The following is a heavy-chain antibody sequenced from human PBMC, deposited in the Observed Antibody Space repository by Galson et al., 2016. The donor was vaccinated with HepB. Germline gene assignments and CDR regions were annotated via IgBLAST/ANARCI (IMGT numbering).Heavy chain of an antibody. J-gene: IGHJ5*02. CDR2: ISYDGSDK. CDR3: AGLYGSGNYYWFDP. Sequence: SLRLSCAASGFSFSSYSMHWVRQAPGKGLEWVAVISYDGSDKYYADSVKGRFTISRDSSKNTLYLQMSSLRTDDTAVYYCAGLYGSGNYYWFDPWGQGTLVTVSS. CDR1: GFSFSSYS. D-gene: IGHD3-10*01. V-gene: IGHV3-30*04.